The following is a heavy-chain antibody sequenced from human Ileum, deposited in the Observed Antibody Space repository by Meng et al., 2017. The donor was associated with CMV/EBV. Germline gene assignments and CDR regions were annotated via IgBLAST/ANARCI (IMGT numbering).Heavy chain of an antibody. J-gene: IGHJ4*02. V-gene: IGHV3-66*02. Sequence: GSRRLSCAASGFSVSNSYMSWVRQAPGKGLEWVSIIFSGGNTYYADSVKGRFTISRDNFENTVYLQMNSLRDEDTAVYYCARGDWDCWGQGTLVTVSS. CDR3: ARGDWDC. CDR2: IFSGGNT. D-gene: IGHD2-21*01. CDR1: GFSVSNSY.